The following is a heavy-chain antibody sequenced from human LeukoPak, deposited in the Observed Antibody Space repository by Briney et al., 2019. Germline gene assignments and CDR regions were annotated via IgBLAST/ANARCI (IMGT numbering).Heavy chain of an antibody. D-gene: IGHD3-16*01. CDR1: GLTFSTYW. J-gene: IGHJ4*02. Sequence: GGSLRPSCAPAGLTFSTYWMSWVRQAPGKGLEWVANINQDGREKYYADSVKGRFTISRDNGKNSLYLQMNSLGAEDTAVYYCARGGKLHPQSPYWGQGTLVTVSS. V-gene: IGHV3-7*01. CDR2: INQDGREK. CDR3: ARGGKLHPQSPY.